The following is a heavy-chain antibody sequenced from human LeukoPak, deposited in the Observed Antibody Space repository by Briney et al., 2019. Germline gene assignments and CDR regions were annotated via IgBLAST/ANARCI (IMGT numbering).Heavy chain of an antibody. CDR1: GFTFDDYA. CDR3: AKEDGGKRDFDY. V-gene: IGHV3-9*01. J-gene: IGHJ4*02. Sequence: PGRSLRLSCAASGFTFDDYAMHWVRQAPGKGLEWVSGISWNSGSIGYADSVKGRFTISRDNAKNSLYLQMNSLRAEDTALYYCAKEDGGKRDFDYWGQGTLVTVSS. CDR2: ISWNSGSI. D-gene: IGHD4-23*01.